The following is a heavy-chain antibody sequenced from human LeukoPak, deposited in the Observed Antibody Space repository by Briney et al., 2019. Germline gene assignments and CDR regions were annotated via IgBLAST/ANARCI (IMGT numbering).Heavy chain of an antibody. CDR1: GFTFSSYS. CDR3: ARDRGDGSDFDI. J-gene: IGHJ3*02. D-gene: IGHD5-24*01. CDR2: ISSSSSYI. Sequence: GGSLRLSCAASGFTFSSYSMNWVRQAPGKGLEWVSSISSSSSYIYYADSVKGRFTISRDNAKNSLYLQMNSLRAEDTAVYYCARDRGDGSDFDIWGQGTMVTVSS. V-gene: IGHV3-21*01.